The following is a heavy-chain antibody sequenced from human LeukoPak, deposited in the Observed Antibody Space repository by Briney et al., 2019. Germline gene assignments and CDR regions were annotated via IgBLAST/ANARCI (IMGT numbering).Heavy chain of an antibody. J-gene: IGHJ4*02. D-gene: IGHD1-14*01. CDR1: GFTFSTYA. CDR3: ARAVPGLDY. Sequence: PGGSLRLSCVVSGFTFSTYAMHWVRQAPGKGLEWVAVISYDGSNKYYADSVKGRFTISRDNSKNTLYLQMNSLTVEDTAVYYCARAVPGLDYWGQGILVTVSS. CDR2: ISYDGSNK. V-gene: IGHV3-30*04.